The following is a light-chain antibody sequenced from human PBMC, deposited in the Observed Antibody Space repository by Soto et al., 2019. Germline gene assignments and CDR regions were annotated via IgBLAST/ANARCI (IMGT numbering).Light chain of an antibody. CDR1: SSDVGSYNL. CDR2: EGS. V-gene: IGLV2-23*01. J-gene: IGLJ1*01. Sequence: QSALTQPASVSGSPGQSITISFTGTSSDVGSYNLVSWYQQHPGKAPKLMIYEGSKRHSGVSNRFSGSKSGNTASLTISGLQAEDEADYYCCSYAGSSTYVFGTGTKLTVL. CDR3: CSYAGSSTYV.